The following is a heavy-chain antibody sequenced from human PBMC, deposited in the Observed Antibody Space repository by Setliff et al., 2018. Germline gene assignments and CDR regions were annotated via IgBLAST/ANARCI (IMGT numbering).Heavy chain of an antibody. CDR1: GYSFTGYS. V-gene: IGHV5-51*01. J-gene: IGHJ3*02. D-gene: IGHD6-13*01. CDR2: IYAGDSAT. CDR3: ARPRYSSTWYEVGAFDI. Sequence: LGESLKISCKASGYSFTGYSIGWVRQMPGKGLEWMGIIYAGDSATRYSPSFQGQVTISADKSISTAYLQWSSLKASDTAMYYCARPRYSSTWYEVGAFDIWGQGTMVTVSS.